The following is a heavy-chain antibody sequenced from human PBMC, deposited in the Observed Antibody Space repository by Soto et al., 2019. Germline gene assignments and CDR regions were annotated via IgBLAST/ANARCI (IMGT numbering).Heavy chain of an antibody. Sequence: PSETLSLTCAVYGGSFSGYYWSWIRQPPGKGLEWIGEINHSGSTNYNPSLKSRVTISVDTSKNQFSLKLSSVTAADTAVYYCARNSGFERYYFDYWGQGTLVTVSS. D-gene: IGHD6-19*01. J-gene: IGHJ4*02. CDR3: ARNSGFERYYFDY. V-gene: IGHV4-34*01. CDR2: INHSGST. CDR1: GGSFSGYY.